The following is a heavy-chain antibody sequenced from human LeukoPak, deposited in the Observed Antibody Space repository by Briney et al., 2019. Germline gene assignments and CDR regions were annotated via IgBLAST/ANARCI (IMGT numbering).Heavy chain of an antibody. V-gene: IGHV5-51*01. CDR3: ARHSPPVWDCSSTSCPWSYYYYGMDV. Sequence: GESLKISCKGSGYSFTSYWIGWVRQMPGKGLEWMGIIYPGDSDTRYSPSFQGQVTISADKSISTAYLQWSSLKASDTAMYYCARHSPPVWDCSSTSCPWSYYYYGMDVWGQGTTVTVSS. CDR2: IYPGDSDT. D-gene: IGHD2-2*01. J-gene: IGHJ6*02. CDR1: GYSFTSYW.